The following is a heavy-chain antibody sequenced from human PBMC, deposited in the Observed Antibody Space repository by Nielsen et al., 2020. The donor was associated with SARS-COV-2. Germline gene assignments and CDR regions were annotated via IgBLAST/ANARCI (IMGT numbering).Heavy chain of an antibody. V-gene: IGHV1-18*01. CDR3: ARVGYSSSWYADYYYYYGMDV. CDR1: GYTFTSYG. Sequence: ASVKVSCKASGYTFTSYGISWVRQAPGQGLEWMGWISAYNGNTNYAQKLRGRVTMTTDTSTSTAYMELRSLRSDDTAVYYCARVGYSSSWYADYYYYYGMDVWGQGTTVTVSS. CDR2: ISAYNGNT. D-gene: IGHD6-13*01. J-gene: IGHJ6*02.